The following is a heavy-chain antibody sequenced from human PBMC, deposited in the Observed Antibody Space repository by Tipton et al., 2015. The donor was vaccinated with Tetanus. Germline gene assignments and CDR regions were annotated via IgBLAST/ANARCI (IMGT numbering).Heavy chain of an antibody. D-gene: IGHD5-24*01. J-gene: IGHJ3*02. CDR1: GGSLSRYY. CDR2: VHYSGST. CDR3: ARIGWLQQNKPAFDI. V-gene: IGHV4-59*01. Sequence: TLSLTCAVHGGSLSRYYWSWIRQSPGKGLEWIGYVHYSGSTNYSPSLRSRVTLSVDTSKNQFSLKLSSVTAADTAVYYCARIGWLQQNKPAFDIWGQGTVVTVS.